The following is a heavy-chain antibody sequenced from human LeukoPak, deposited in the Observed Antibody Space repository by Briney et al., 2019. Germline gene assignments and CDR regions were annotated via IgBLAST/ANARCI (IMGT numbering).Heavy chain of an antibody. CDR3: VKDTYGEHDTFGS. Sequence: GGSLRLSCAASGFIFSSYAMHWVRRAPGKGLEWVALISYDGSNKYYADSVKGRFTISRDNSKNTLFLEMNSLRPEDTAIYYCVKDTYGEHDTFGSWGQGTLVTVSS. V-gene: IGHV3-30*04. J-gene: IGHJ5*02. D-gene: IGHD4-17*01. CDR1: GFIFSSYA. CDR2: ISYDGSNK.